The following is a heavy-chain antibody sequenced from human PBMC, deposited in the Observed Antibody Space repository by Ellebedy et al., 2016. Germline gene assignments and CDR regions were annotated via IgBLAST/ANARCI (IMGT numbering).Heavy chain of an antibody. CDR1: GDTFSRYV. CDR2: IIPILGTA. D-gene: IGHD2-8*01. V-gene: IGHV1-69*13. CDR3: ARAPMLGAFDI. Sequence: SVKVSCXASGDTFSRYVISWVRQAPGQGLEWMGGIIPILGTANYAQKFHYTQKFQGRVTITADESTSTAYMELSSLRSEDTAVYYCARAPMLGAFDIWGQGTMVTVSS. J-gene: IGHJ3*02.